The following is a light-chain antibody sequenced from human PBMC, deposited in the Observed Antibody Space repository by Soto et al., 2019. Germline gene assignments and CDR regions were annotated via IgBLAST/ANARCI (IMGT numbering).Light chain of an antibody. CDR2: TDD. CDR1: SSNIGSNT. J-gene: IGLJ3*02. V-gene: IGLV1-44*01. Sequence: QSVLTQPPSASGTPGQRVTISCSGSSSNIGSNTVNWYQQFPGTAPKLLMYTDDQRPSGVPDRFSGSKSGTSASLAISGLQSEDDSHYYCATWDDSLDAWVFGGGTQLTVL. CDR3: ATWDDSLDAWV.